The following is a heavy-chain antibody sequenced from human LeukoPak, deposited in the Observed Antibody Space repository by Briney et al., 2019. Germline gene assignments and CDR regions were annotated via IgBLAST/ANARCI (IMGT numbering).Heavy chain of an antibody. Sequence: SETLSLTCTVSGGSISSSSYYWGWIRQPPGKGLEWIGSIYYSGSTYYNPSLKSRVTISVDTSKNQFSLKLSSVTAADTAVYYCARLGYCSSTSCYSYGMDVWGQETTVTVSS. CDR3: ARLGYCSSTSCYSYGMDV. D-gene: IGHD2-2*01. V-gene: IGHV4-39*01. J-gene: IGHJ6*02. CDR2: IYYSGST. CDR1: GGSISSSSYY.